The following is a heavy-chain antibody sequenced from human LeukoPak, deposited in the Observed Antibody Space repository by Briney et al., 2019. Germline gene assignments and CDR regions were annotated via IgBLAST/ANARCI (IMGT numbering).Heavy chain of an antibody. CDR2: IYYSGST. CDR3: ARLIAGSDCSSTSCSPRASYYYGMDV. D-gene: IGHD2-2*01. V-gene: IGHV4-59*12. CDR1: GGSISSYY. J-gene: IGHJ6*02. Sequence: SETLSLTCTVSGGSISSYYWSWIRQPPGKGLEWIGYIYYSGSTNYNPSLKSRVTISVDKSKNQFSLKLSSVTAADTAVYYCARLIAGSDCSSTSCSPRASYYYGMDVWGQGTTVTVSS.